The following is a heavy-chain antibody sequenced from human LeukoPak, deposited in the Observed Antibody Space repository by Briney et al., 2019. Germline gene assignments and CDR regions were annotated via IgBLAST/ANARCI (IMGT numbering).Heavy chain of an antibody. V-gene: IGHV1-69*04. CDR2: IIPILGIA. CDR3: AIGITMIVVVMDY. D-gene: IGHD3-22*01. J-gene: IGHJ4*02. Sequence: SVKVSCKASGGTFGGFAISWGRRAPGQGLGWLGRIIPILGIANYAQKFQGRVTITADKSTSTAYMELSSLRSEDTAVYYCAIGITMIVVVMDYWGQGTLVTVSS. CDR1: GGTFGGFA.